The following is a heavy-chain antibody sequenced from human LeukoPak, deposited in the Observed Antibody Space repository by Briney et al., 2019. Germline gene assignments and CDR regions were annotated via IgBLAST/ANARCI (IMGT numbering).Heavy chain of an antibody. Sequence: SQTLSLTCAISGDSVSSNSAAWNWIRQSPSRGLEWLGRTYYRSKWYNDYAVSVKSRITINPDTSKNQFSLQLNSVTPEDTAVYYRARGLYDRSWSAFDYWGQGTLVNVSS. J-gene: IGHJ4*02. D-gene: IGHD6-13*01. V-gene: IGHV6-1*01. CDR2: TYYRSKWYN. CDR1: GDSVSSNSAA. CDR3: ARGLYDRSWSAFDY.